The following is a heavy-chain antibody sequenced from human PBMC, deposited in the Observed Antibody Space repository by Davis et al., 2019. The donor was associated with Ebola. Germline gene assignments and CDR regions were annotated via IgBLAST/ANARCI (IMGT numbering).Heavy chain of an antibody. V-gene: IGHV3-23*01. Sequence: PGGSLRLSCAASGFTFSTFWMSWVRQAPGKGLEWVSAISGSGGSTYYADSVKGRFTISRDNSKNTLYLQMNSLRAEDTAVYYCARGAYSSSWYHFDYWGQGTLVTVSS. CDR1: GFTFSTFW. J-gene: IGHJ4*02. D-gene: IGHD6-13*01. CDR2: ISGSGGST. CDR3: ARGAYSSSWYHFDY.